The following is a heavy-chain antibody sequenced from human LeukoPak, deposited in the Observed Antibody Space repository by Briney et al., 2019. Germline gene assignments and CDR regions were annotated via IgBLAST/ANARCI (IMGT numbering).Heavy chain of an antibody. D-gene: IGHD4-23*01. J-gene: IGHJ4*02. CDR1: GFTFSGYG. CDR3: AKLDYGGNGDY. V-gene: IGHV3-30*02. CDR2: IRHDGSDK. Sequence: GGSLRLSCAASGFTFSGYGMHWVRQAPGKGLEWVAFIRHDGSDKYHADSVKGRFTISRDDSKNTLYLQMDSLRAEDMAVYYCAKLDYGGNGDYWGQGTPVTVSS.